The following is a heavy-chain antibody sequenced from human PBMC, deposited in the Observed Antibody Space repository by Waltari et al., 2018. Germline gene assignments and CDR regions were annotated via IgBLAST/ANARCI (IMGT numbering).Heavy chain of an antibody. Sequence: QVQLVQSGAEVKKPGSSVKVSCKASGGTFSSYAISWVRQAPGQGLEWMGGIIPIFGTANYAQKFQGRVTITADESTSTAYMELSSLRSEDTAVYYCARVPHDYSNYGGYYYGMDVWGQGTTVTVSS. CDR2: IIPIFGTA. CDR1: GGTFSSYA. V-gene: IGHV1-69*01. D-gene: IGHD4-4*01. J-gene: IGHJ6*02. CDR3: ARVPHDYSNYGGYYYGMDV.